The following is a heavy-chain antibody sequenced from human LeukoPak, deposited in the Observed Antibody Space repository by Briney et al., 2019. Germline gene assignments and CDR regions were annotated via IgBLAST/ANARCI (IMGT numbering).Heavy chain of an antibody. Sequence: SETLSLTCTVSGGSISTYYWSWIRQPPGKGLEWIGYIYYSGSTNYNPSLKSRVTISVDTSKNQFSLNLSSVTAADTAVYYCARDYSSYIMDYWGQGILVTVSS. V-gene: IGHV4-59*01. J-gene: IGHJ4*02. D-gene: IGHD4-11*01. CDR1: GGSISTYY. CDR2: IYYSGST. CDR3: ARDYSSYIMDY.